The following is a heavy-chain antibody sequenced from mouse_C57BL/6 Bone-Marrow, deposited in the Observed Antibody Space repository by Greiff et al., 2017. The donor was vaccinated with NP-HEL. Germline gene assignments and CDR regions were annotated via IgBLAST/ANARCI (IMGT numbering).Heavy chain of an antibody. CDR1: GYTFTSYW. D-gene: IGHD3-2*02. J-gene: IGHJ2*01. CDR2: IHPNSGST. Sequence: VQLQQPGAELVKPGASVKLSCKASGYTFTSYWMHWVKQRPGQGLEWIGMIHPNSGSTNYNEKFKSKATLTVDKSSSTAYMQLSSLTSEDSAVYYCARYPDSSGTGDYWGQGTTLTVSS. V-gene: IGHV1-64*01. CDR3: ARYPDSSGTGDY.